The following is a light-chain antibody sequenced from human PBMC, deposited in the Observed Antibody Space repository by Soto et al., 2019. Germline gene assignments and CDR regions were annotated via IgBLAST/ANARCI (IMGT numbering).Light chain of an antibody. V-gene: IGKV1-17*03. J-gene: IGKJ1*01. CDR2: SAS. Sequence: DIQMTQSPSALSASVGDRGTITCRASQGVRTYLAWFQQKPGKVPKRLIFSASSLQSGVPSRFSGNGSATEFTLTISSLQPEDFATYYCLQSYKYPWTFGQGTKADI. CDR3: LQSYKYPWT. CDR1: QGVRTY.